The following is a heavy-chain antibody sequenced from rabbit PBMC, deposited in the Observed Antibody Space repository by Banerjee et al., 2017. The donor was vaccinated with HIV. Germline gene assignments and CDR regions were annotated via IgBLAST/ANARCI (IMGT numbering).Heavy chain of an antibody. J-gene: IGHJ4*01. D-gene: IGHD1-1*01. V-gene: IGHV1S45*01. Sequence: QEQLEESGGDLVKPEGSLTLTCTASGFSFSNSYWPCWVRQAPGKGLEWIARIDAGSSGTTYYTTWAKGRFTISKTSSTTVTLQMTSLTAADTATYFCARDVASNSVIHFNLWGPGTLVTVS. CDR3: ARDVASNSVIHFNL. CDR1: GFSFSNSYW. CDR2: IDAGSSGTT.